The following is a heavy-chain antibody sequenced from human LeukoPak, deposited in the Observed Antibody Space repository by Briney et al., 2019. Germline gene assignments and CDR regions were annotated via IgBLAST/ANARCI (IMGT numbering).Heavy chain of an antibody. V-gene: IGHV4-34*01. D-gene: IGHD1-26*01. CDR1: GGSISGYY. CDR3: ARDHLTNSGSSFDP. Sequence: PSETLSLTCTVSGGSISGYYWSWIRQPPGKGLEWIGEINHSGSTNYNPSLKSRVTISVDTSKNQFSLKLSSVTAADTAVYYCARDHLTNSGSSFDPWGQGTLVTVSS. J-gene: IGHJ5*02. CDR2: INHSGST.